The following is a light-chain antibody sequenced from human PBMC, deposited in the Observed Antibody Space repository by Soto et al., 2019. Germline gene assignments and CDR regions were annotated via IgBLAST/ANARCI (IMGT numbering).Light chain of an antibody. CDR3: SSYAGSNVFYV. Sequence: QSALTQPPSASGSPGQSVTISCTGTSSDVGAYNFVSWYQQLPGKAPKLMIYEVTKRPSGVPNRFSGSKSGNTASLTVSGLQAEDEADYYCSSYAGSNVFYVFGTGTKVTVL. V-gene: IGLV2-8*01. CDR2: EVT. J-gene: IGLJ1*01. CDR1: SSDVGAYNF.